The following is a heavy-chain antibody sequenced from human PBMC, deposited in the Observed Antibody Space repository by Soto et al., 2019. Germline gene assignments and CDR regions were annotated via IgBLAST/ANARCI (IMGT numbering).Heavy chain of an antibody. CDR3: ASDAGYSFGPFDY. D-gene: IGHD5-18*01. Sequence: SYRVNRVLKKPGKGLEWVSSISSSSYIYYADSVKGRFTISRDNAKNSLYLQMNSLRDEDTAVYYCASDAGYSFGPFDYWGQGTLVTVSS. CDR2: ISSSSYI. V-gene: IGHV3-21*01. CDR1: SYR. J-gene: IGHJ4*02.